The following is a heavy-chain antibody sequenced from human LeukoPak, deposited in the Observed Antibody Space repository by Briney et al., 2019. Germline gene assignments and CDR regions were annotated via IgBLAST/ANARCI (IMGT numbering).Heavy chain of an antibody. CDR1: RFTFSSYW. J-gene: IGHJ4*02. CDR2: IRGSGDST. Sequence: GGSLTLSCAASRFTFSSYWMSWVRQAPGKGLEWVSGIRGSGDSTYYADSVKGRFSVSRDNSKNTLYLQMSSLRAEDTAIYYCAKADGKRLILDYIDYWGQGTLVTVSS. V-gene: IGHV3-23*01. CDR3: AKADGKRLILDYIDY. D-gene: IGHD3/OR15-3a*01.